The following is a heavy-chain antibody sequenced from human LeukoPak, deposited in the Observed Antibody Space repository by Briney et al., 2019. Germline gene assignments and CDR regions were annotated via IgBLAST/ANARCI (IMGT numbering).Heavy chain of an antibody. D-gene: IGHD3-22*01. V-gene: IGHV4-31*03. CDR1: GGSIGSGGYY. Sequence: SETLSLTCTVSGGSIGSGGYYWSWIRQHPGKGLEWIGYIYYSGSTYYNPSLKSRVTISVNTSKNQFSLKLSSVTAADTAVYYCARVLGGARSSGYSILHFDYWGQGTLVTVSS. J-gene: IGHJ4*02. CDR2: IYYSGST. CDR3: ARVLGGARSSGYSILHFDY.